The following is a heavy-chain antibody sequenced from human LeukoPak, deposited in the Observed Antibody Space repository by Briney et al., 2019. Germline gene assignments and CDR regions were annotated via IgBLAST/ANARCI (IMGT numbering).Heavy chain of an antibody. V-gene: IGHV3-7*01. CDR2: INQDGGEK. D-gene: IGHD1-26*01. Sequence: GGSLRLSCAASGFTFSSYWMSWVRQAPGKGLEWVANINQDGGEKYYVDSVKGRFTISRDNSKNTLYLQMNSLRAEDTAVYYCAKVLSGSYSRRGPFDYWGQGTLVTVSS. CDR1: GFTFSSYW. J-gene: IGHJ4*02. CDR3: AKVLSGSYSRRGPFDY.